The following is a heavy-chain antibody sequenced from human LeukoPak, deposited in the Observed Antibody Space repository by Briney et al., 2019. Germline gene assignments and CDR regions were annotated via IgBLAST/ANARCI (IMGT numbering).Heavy chain of an antibody. D-gene: IGHD1-26*01. Sequence: GGSLRLSCAASGFTFSSYAMRWVRQAPGKGLEWVSGISGSGGSTYYADSVKGRFTISRDNSKNTLYLQMNSLRAEDTAVYYCAKDGSPGPGGSYFDYWGQGTLVTVSS. J-gene: IGHJ4*02. CDR2: ISGSGGST. V-gene: IGHV3-23*01. CDR3: AKDGSPGPGGSYFDY. CDR1: GFTFSSYA.